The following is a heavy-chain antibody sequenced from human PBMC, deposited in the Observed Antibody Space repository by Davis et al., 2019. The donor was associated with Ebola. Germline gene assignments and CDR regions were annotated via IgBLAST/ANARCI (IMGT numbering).Heavy chain of an antibody. Sequence: GESLKISCAASGFTFSSYWMSWVRQAPGKGLEWVANIKQDGSEKYYVDSVKGRFTISRDNSKNTLYLQMNSLRAEDTAVYYCARGYYDSGYWGQGTLVTVSS. CDR3: ARGYYDSGY. V-gene: IGHV3-7*01. CDR1: GFTFSSYW. D-gene: IGHD3-22*01. J-gene: IGHJ4*02. CDR2: IKQDGSEK.